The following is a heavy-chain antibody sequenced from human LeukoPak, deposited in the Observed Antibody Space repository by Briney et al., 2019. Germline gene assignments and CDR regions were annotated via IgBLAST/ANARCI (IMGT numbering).Heavy chain of an antibody. V-gene: IGHV3-13*01. J-gene: IGHJ4*02. CDR2: IGTAGDT. CDR1: GFTFSSYD. CDR3: ARGDQFDY. Sequence: PGGSLRLSCAASGFTFSSYDVLWARQATGKGLEWVSAIGTAGDTYYPGSVKGRFTISRENAKNSLYLQMNSLRAGDTAVYYCARGDQFDYWGQGTLVTVSS.